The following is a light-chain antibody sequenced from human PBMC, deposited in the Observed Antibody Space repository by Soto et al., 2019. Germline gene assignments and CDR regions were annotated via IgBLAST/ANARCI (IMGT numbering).Light chain of an antibody. CDR1: QSVSSN. CDR2: GAS. CDR3: QQYNNWPLT. Sequence: DIVLTQYPATLSVSLGDRATLSCRASQSVSSNLAWYQQKPGQAPRLLIYGASTRATGIPARFSGSGSGTEFTLTISSLQSEDFAVYYCQQYNNWPLTFGGGTKVDIK. J-gene: IGKJ4*01. V-gene: IGKV3-15*01.